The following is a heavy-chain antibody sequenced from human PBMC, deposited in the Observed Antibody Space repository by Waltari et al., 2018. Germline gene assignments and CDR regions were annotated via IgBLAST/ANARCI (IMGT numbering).Heavy chain of an antibody. CDR2: TNGDGSST. J-gene: IGHJ4*02. V-gene: IGHV3-74*01. Sequence: EVQLEESGGGLVQPGGSLRLSCAASGFTFRSPWMHWVRQAPGKGLVWVSRTNGDGSSTSYADSVKGRFTISRDNAKNTLYLQMNSLRAEDTAVYYCSRDLQHGDFGRGRDYWGQGTLVTVSS. D-gene: IGHD4-17*01. CDR1: GFTFRSPW. CDR3: SRDLQHGDFGRGRDY.